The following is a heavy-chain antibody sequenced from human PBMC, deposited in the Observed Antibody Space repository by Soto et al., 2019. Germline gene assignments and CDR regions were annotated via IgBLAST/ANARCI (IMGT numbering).Heavy chain of an antibody. D-gene: IGHD6-19*01. CDR1: GFTFSSFS. CDR2: ISYDGSTK. CDR3: ARTTTVAGTPEFDY. J-gene: IGHJ4*02. V-gene: IGHV3-30-3*01. Sequence: QVQLVESGGGVVQPGRSLRLSCAASGFTFSSFSLHWVRQAPGKGLEWLALISYDGSTKYNADSVKDRFTVSRDNSNNTLYLQLSSLRPEDTAVYYCARTTTVAGTPEFDYWGQGTLVTVSS.